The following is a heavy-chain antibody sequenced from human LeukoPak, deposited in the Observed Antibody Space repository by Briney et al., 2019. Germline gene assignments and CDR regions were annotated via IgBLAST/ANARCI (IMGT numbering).Heavy chain of an antibody. D-gene: IGHD6-13*01. V-gene: IGHV4-59*08. J-gene: IGHJ4*02. Sequence: SETLSLTCTVSGGSISSYYWSWIRQPPGKGLEWIGYIYNSGSTNYNPSLKSRVTISVDTSKNQFSLKLSAVTAADTAVYYGARRRSSSFLDYWGQGTLVTVSS. CDR3: ARRRSSSFLDY. CDR1: GGSISSYY. CDR2: IYNSGST.